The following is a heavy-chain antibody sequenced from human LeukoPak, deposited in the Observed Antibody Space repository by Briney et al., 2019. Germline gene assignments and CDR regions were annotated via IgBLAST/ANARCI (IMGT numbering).Heavy chain of an antibody. CDR1: GGSISSSSYY. CDR2: IYYSGST. J-gene: IGHJ4*02. Sequence: PSETLSLTCTVSGGSISSSSYYWGGIRQPPGRGLEWIGSIYYSGSTYYNPSLKSRVTISVDTSKNQFSLNLNSVTAADTAVYYCATGSSSWWGNFDYWGQGTLVTVSS. V-gene: IGHV4-39*07. CDR3: ATGSSSWWGNFDY. D-gene: IGHD6-13*01.